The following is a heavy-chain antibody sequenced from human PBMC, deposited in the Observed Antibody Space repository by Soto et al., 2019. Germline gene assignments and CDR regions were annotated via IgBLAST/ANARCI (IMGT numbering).Heavy chain of an antibody. V-gene: IGHV4-59*01. CDR3: AAGEASSRNLAPYYLDF. CDR2: IHYSGTT. CDR1: GGSMRNYF. Sequence: SETLSLTCTVSGGSMRNYFWTWIRQPPGKGLEWIGYIHYSGTTSFFPSYNPSLRSRVTISEDTSKNQFSLKLLSVTTADTAVYFCAAGEASSRNLAPYYLDFWGQGTLVTVSS. J-gene: IGHJ4*02. D-gene: IGHD6-13*01.